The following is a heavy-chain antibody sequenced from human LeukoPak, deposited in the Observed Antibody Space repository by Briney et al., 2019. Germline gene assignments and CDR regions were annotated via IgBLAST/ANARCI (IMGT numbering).Heavy chain of an antibody. V-gene: IGHV4-4*09. CDR2: IYTSGST. D-gene: IGHD3-22*01. CDR3: ARLGYDSSGYYYYYYYYMDV. Sequence: SETLSLTCTVSGGSISSYYWSWIRQPPGKGLEWIGYIYTSGSTNYNPSLKSRVTISVDTSKNQFSLKLSSVTAADTAVYYCARLGYDSSGYYYYYYYYMDVWGKGTTVTVSS. CDR1: GGSISSYY. J-gene: IGHJ6*03.